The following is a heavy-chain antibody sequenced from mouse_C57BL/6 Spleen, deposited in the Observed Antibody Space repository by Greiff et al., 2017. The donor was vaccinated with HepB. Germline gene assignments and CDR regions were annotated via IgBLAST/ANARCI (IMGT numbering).Heavy chain of an antibody. CDR1: GFTFSSYG. CDR3: ATSGYYFDY. Sequence: EVKVVESGGDLVKPGGSLKLSCAASGFTFSSYGMSWVRQTPDKRLEWVATISSGGSYTYYPDSVKGRFTISRDKATNTLYLQMSSLKSEDTAMYYCATSGYYFDYWGQGTTLTVSS. CDR2: ISSGGSYT. J-gene: IGHJ2*01. D-gene: IGHD6-1*01. V-gene: IGHV5-6*01.